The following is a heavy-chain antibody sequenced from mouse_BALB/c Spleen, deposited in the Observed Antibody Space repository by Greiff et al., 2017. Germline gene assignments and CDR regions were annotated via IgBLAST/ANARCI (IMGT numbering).Heavy chain of an antibody. CDR2: INSNGGST. D-gene: IGHD2-4*01. J-gene: IGHJ3*01. CDR3: ARGDDYDAWFAY. V-gene: IGHV5-6-3*01. CDR1: GFTFSSYG. Sequence: DVKLVESGGGLVQPGGSLKLSCAASGFTFSSYGMSWVRQTPDKRLELVATINSNGGSTYYPDSVKGRFTISRDNAKNTLYLQMSSLKSEDTAMYYCARGDDYDAWFAYWGQGTLVTVSA.